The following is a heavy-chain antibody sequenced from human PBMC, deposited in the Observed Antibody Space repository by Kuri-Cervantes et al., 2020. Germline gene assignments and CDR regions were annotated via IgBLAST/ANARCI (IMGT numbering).Heavy chain of an antibody. CDR1: GYTFTSYV. D-gene: IGHD3-3*01. CDR3: ARDLWAYVLRFLNGYYYYGMDV. CDR2: ISAYNGNT. V-gene: IGHV1-18*01. J-gene: IGHJ6*01. Sequence: ASVKVSCKASGYTFTSYVISWVRQAPGQGLEWMRWISAYNGNTNYAQKRQGRVTMTTDTSTSTAYMELRSLRSDDTAVYYCARDLWAYVLRFLNGYYYYGMDVWGQGTTVTVSS.